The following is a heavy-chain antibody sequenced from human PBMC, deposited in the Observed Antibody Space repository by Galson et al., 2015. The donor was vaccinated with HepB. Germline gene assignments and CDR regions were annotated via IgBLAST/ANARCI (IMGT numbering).Heavy chain of an antibody. CDR1: GGTFSNYA. Sequence: VKVSCKASGGTFSNYAINWVRQAPGQGLEWMGGILPMSGAPNYAPKFRGRVTITADESTGTANMELSSPRSDDTAVYFCAREGSGAFDLWGQGTMVTVSS. V-gene: IGHV1-69*13. J-gene: IGHJ3*01. CDR2: ILPMSGAP. CDR3: AREGSGAFDL.